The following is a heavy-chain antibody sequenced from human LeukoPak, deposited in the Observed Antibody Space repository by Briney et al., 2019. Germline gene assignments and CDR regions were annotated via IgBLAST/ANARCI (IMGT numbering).Heavy chain of an antibody. CDR3: ARLKPVAPFDY. V-gene: IGHV4-4*02. CDR1: GGSLSSINW. Sequence: SGTLSLTCAVSGGSLSSINWWSGVGQPPGKGREWIGEIYHSGSTNYNPSLKSRVTISVDKSKNQFSLKLSSVTAADTAVYYCARLKPVAPFDYWGQGTLVTVSS. J-gene: IGHJ4*02. D-gene: IGHD6-19*01. CDR2: IYHSGST.